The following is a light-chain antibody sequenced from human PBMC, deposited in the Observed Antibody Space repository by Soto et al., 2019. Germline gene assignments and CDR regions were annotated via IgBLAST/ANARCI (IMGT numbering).Light chain of an antibody. J-gene: IGLJ2*01. CDR1: SSDVGAYNY. CDR3: SSFTTSSSLV. V-gene: IGLV2-14*01. Sequence: QSALTQPASVSGSPGQSITISCTATSSDVGAYNYVSWYQHHPGKAPKLIIYEVSNRPSGVSTRFSGSKSGNTASLTISGLQAEDEADYYCSSFTTSSSLVFGGGTKPTVL. CDR2: EVS.